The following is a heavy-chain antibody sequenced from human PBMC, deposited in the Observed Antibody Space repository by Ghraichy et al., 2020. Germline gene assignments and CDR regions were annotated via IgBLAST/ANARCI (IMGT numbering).Heavy chain of an antibody. CDR2: ISFDGSNK. CDR1: GFTFSTSG. CDR3: ATSGKMSDFDY. V-gene: IGHV3-30*13. J-gene: IGHJ4*02. D-gene: IGHD1-14*01. Sequence: GGSLRLSCVASGFTFSTSGMHWVRQAPGKGLEWVAFISFDGSNKYHADPVKGRFTISRDNSKTRRYLQMDSLRPEDTAVYYCATSGKMSDFDYWGQGALITVSS.